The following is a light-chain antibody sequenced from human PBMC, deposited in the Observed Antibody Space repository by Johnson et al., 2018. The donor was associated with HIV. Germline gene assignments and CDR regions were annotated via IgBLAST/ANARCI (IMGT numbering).Light chain of an antibody. V-gene: IGLV1-51*02. CDR2: ENN. CDR1: NSNIGNNY. J-gene: IGLJ1*01. Sequence: QSVLTQPPSVSAAPGQKVTISCSGSNSNIGNNYVSWYQQLPGTAPKLLIYENNKRPSGIPDRFSGSKSGTSATLAITGLQTGDEADYYCGTWDSSLSANVFGTGTKVTVL. CDR3: GTWDSSLSANV.